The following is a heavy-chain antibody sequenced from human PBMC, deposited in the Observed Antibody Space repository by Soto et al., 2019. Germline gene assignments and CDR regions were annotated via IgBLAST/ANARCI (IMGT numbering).Heavy chain of an antibody. CDR2: INPSGGST. Sequence: GASVKVSCKASGYTFTSYYMHWVRQAPGQGLEWMGIINPSGGSTSYAQKFQGRVTMTRDTSTSTVYMELSSLRSEDTAVYYCASGWGSGGYYYYYGMDVWGQGTTVTVSS. V-gene: IGHV1-46*01. J-gene: IGHJ6*02. CDR1: GYTFTSYY. CDR3: ASGWGSGGYYYYYGMDV. D-gene: IGHD6-19*01.